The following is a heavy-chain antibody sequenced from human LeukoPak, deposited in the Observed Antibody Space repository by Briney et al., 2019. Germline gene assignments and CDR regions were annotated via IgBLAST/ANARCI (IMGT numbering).Heavy chain of an antibody. CDR1: GFTFSNYG. V-gene: IGHV3-74*01. D-gene: IGHD2-15*01. CDR3: AREYWGSSFDY. J-gene: IGHJ4*02. CDR2: IANDVTTT. Sequence: GGSLRLSCAASGFTFSNYGMHWVRQAPGKGLVWVSRIANDVTTTSYADSVRGRFTISRDNAKSTLYLQMNSLRAEGTAVYYCAREYWGSSFDYWGQGTLVSVSS.